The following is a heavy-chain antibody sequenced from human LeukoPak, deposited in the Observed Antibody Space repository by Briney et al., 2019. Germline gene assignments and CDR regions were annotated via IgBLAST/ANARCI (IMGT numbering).Heavy chain of an antibody. CDR1: GGTFSSYA. CDR2: IIPNSGGT. CDR3: ATSGYSDSGYFDC. D-gene: IGHD5-12*01. Sequence: ASVKVSCKASGGTFSSYAISWVRQAPGQGLEWMGGIIPNSGGTNYAQKLQGRVTMTRDTSISTAYMELNRLRSDDTAVYYCATSGYSDSGYFDCWGQGTLVTVSS. J-gene: IGHJ4*02. V-gene: IGHV1-2*02.